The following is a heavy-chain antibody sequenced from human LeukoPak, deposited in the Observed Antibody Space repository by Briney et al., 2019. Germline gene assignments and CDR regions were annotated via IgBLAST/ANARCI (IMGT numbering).Heavy chain of an antibody. CDR3: ARDGPYYYGSGSPPPLDAFDI. D-gene: IGHD3-10*01. J-gene: IGHJ3*02. CDR2: INPNSGGT. CDR1: GYTFTGYY. V-gene: IGHV1-2*06. Sequence: GASVKVSCKASGYTFTGYYMHWVRQAPGQGLEWMGRINPNSGGTNYAQKFQGRVTMTRDTSISTAYMELSRLRSDDTAVYCCARDGPYYYGSGSPPPLDAFDIWGQGTMVTVSS.